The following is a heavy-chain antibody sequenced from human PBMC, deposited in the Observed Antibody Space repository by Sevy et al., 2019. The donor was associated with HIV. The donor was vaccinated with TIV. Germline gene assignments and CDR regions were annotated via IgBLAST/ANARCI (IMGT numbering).Heavy chain of an antibody. CDR3: AKVGKNFWSGDDAFDI. CDR2: ISGSGGST. V-gene: IGHV3-23*01. Sequence: GGSLRLSCAASGFTFSSYAMSWVRQAPGKGLEWVSAISGSGGSTYYADSVKGRFTISRDNSKNTRYLQMNSLGAEDTAVYYCAKVGKNFWSGDDAFDIWGQGTMVTVSS. J-gene: IGHJ3*02. CDR1: GFTFSSYA. D-gene: IGHD3-3*01.